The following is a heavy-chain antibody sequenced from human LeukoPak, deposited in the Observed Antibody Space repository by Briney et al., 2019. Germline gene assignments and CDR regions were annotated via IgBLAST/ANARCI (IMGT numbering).Heavy chain of an antibody. CDR1: GYTFTGYY. CDR2: INPNSGGT. Sequence: ASVKVSCKASGYTFTGYYMHWVRQAPGQGREWMGWINPNSGGTNYAQKFQGRVTMTRDTSISTAYMELSRLRSDDTAVYYCARVSYDYVWGSYRYTRAFDIWGQGTMVTVSS. CDR3: ARVSYDYVWGSYRYTRAFDI. J-gene: IGHJ3*02. V-gene: IGHV1-2*02. D-gene: IGHD3-16*02.